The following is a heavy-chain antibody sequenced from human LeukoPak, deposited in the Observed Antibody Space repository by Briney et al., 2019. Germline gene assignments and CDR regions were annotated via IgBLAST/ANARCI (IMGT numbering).Heavy chain of an antibody. V-gene: IGHV1-8*01. CDR3: ASRRITMVRGVIPKQYNWFDP. CDR1: GYTFTSYD. CDR2: MNPNSGNI. Sequence: ASVKVSCKASGYTFTSYDINWVRQAPGQGLEWMGWMNPNSGNIGYAQKFQGRVTMTRNTSISTAYMELSSLRSEDTAVYYCASRRITMVRGVIPKQYNWFDPWGQGTLVTVSS. J-gene: IGHJ5*02. D-gene: IGHD3-10*01.